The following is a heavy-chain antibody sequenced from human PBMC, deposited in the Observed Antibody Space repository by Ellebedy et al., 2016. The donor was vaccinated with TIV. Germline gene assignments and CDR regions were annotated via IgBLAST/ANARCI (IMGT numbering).Heavy chain of an antibody. V-gene: IGHV4-59*01. Sequence: SETLSLTXTVSGGSISSYYWSWIRQPPGKGLEWIGYIYYSGSTNYNPSLKSRVTISVDTSKNQSSLKLSSVTAADTAVYYCARGPPYGSGSYDFDYWGQGTLVTVSS. J-gene: IGHJ4*02. CDR2: IYYSGST. CDR3: ARGPPYGSGSYDFDY. CDR1: GGSISSYY. D-gene: IGHD3-10*01.